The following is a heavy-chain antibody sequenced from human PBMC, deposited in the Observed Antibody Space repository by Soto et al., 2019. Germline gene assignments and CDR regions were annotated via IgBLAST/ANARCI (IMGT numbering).Heavy chain of an antibody. CDR1: GFTFSSYV. CDR2: LSGSGGST. D-gene: IGHD6-19*01. V-gene: IGHV3-23*01. J-gene: IGHJ4*02. CDR3: ARDAVAGTDY. Sequence: PGGSLRLSCAASGFTFSSYVMSWVRQAPGKGLEWVSTLSGSGGSTYYADSVKGRVTISRDNSKNTLYLQMNSLRAEDTAVYYCARDAVAGTDYWGQGTLVTVPS.